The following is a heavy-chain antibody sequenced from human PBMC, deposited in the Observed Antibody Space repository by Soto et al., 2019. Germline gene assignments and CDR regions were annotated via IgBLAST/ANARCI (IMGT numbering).Heavy chain of an antibody. D-gene: IGHD2-15*01. CDR3: ARDRGEGYCSGGSCYSDSGGAFDI. CDR2: IYHSGST. V-gene: IGHV4-4*02. CDR1: SGSISSSNW. Sequence: PSETLSLTCAVSSGSISSSNWWSWVRQPPGKGLEWIGEIYHSGSTNYNPSLKSRVNISVDKSKNQFSLKLSSVTAADTAVYYCARDRGEGYCSGGSCYSDSGGAFDIWGQGTMVTVSS. J-gene: IGHJ3*02.